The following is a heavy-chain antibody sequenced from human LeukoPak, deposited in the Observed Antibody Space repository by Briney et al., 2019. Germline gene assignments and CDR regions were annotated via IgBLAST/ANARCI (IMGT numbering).Heavy chain of an antibody. V-gene: IGHV4-59*12. CDR3: ARGEPPGGYYYYMDV. J-gene: IGHJ6*03. CDR1: GGSISSYY. CDR2: IYYSGST. Sequence: PSETLSLTCTVSGGSISSYYWSWIRQPPGKGLEWIGYIYYSGSTNYNPSLKSRVTISVDTSKNQFSLKLSSVTAADTAVYYCARGEPPGGYYYYMDVWGKGTTVTVSS. D-gene: IGHD1-14*01.